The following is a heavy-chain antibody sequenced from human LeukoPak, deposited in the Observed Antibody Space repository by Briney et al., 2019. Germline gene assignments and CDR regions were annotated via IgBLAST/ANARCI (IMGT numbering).Heavy chain of an antibody. Sequence: SETLPLTCAVSGYSISSGYYWGWIRQPPGKGLEWIGSIYHSGSTYYNPSLKSRVTISVDTSKNQFSLKLSSVTAADTAVYYCARRRYYDSTGYLEWGQGTLVTVTS. CDR3: ARRRYYDSTGYLE. J-gene: IGHJ1*01. CDR2: IYHSGST. V-gene: IGHV4-38-2*01. D-gene: IGHD3-22*01. CDR1: GYSISSGYY.